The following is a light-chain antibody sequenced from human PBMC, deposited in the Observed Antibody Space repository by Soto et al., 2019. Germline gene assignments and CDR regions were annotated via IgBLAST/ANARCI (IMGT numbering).Light chain of an antibody. J-gene: IGKJ2*01. CDR3: QQYNSYSPYT. Sequence: DIQMTQFPSTLSASIGDRVTITCRASQTISSWLAWYQQKPGKAPKLLIYTASSLETGVPSRFSGSGSRTEFTLTISSLQPDDFATSYCQQYNSYSPYTFGQGTRLEIK. CDR1: QTISSW. CDR2: TAS. V-gene: IGKV1-5*03.